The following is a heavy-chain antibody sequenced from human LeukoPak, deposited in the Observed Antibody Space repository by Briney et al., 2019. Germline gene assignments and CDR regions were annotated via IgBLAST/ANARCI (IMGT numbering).Heavy chain of an antibody. CDR3: AKGLDSSGYWRDAFDI. J-gene: IGHJ3*02. Sequence: GGSLRLSCAASGFTFSSYAVSWVRQAPGKGLEWVSAISGSGFNTYNADPVKGRFTISRDNSKNTLYLQMNSLRAEDTAVYYCAKGLDSSGYWRDAFDIWGQGTMVTVSS. CDR2: ISGSGFNT. D-gene: IGHD3-22*01. CDR1: GFTFSSYA. V-gene: IGHV3-23*01.